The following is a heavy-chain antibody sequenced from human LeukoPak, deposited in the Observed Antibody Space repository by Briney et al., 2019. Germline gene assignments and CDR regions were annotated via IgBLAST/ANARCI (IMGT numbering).Heavy chain of an antibody. CDR2: IIPILGIA. J-gene: IGHJ6*02. Sequence: GASVKVSCKASGGTFSSYAMSWVRQAPGQGLEWMGRIIPILGIANYAQKSQGRVTITADKSTSTAYMELSSLRSEDTAVYYCASPYGMDVWGQGTTVTVSS. V-gene: IGHV1-69*04. CDR3: ASPYGMDV. CDR1: GGTFSSYA.